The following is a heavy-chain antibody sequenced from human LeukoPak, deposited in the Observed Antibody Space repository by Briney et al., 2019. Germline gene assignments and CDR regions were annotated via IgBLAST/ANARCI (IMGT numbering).Heavy chain of an antibody. Sequence: SETLSLTCTVSGGSISSYYWSLIRQPAGKGLEWIGRIYTSGSTNYNPSLKSRVTMSVDTSKNQFSLKLSSVTAADTAVYYCARPYYDFWSPCAFDIWGQGTMVTVSS. D-gene: IGHD3-3*01. J-gene: IGHJ3*02. CDR1: GGSISSYY. V-gene: IGHV4-4*07. CDR2: IYTSGST. CDR3: ARPYYDFWSPCAFDI.